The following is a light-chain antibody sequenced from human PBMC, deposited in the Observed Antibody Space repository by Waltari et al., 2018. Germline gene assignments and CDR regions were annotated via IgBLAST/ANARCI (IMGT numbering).Light chain of an antibody. CDR1: SSYVGWYNY. J-gene: IGLJ3*02. Sequence: QSALTQPRPVSGSPGQSVTISCTGTSSYVGWYNYVSWYQQHPDKAPKLIIYDINKRPSGVPDRFSGSKSGNTASLTISGLQAEDEADYYCCSYVGSNIYWVFGGGTKLTVL. V-gene: IGLV2-11*02. CDR2: DIN. CDR3: CSYVGSNIYWV.